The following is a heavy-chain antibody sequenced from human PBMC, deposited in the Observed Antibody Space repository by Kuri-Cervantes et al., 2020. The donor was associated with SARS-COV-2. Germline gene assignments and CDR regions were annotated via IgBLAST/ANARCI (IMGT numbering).Heavy chain of an antibody. V-gene: IGHV1-8*02. Sequence: ASVKVSCKASGYTFTSYDINWVRQATGQGLEWMGWMNPNSGNTGYAQKFQGRVTMTRNTSISTAYMELSSLRSEDTAVYYCARDLKTSRETDYWGQGTLVTVSS. CDR3: ARDLKTSRETDY. D-gene: IGHD3-10*01. CDR2: MNPNSGNT. J-gene: IGHJ4*02. CDR1: GYTFTSYD.